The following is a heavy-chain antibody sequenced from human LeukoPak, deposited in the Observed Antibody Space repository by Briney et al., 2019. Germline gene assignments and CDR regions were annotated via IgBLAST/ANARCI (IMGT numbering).Heavy chain of an antibody. V-gene: IGHV3-53*01. CDR2: IYSGGST. CDR1: GGSISSSNW. Sequence: ETLSLTCAVSGGSISSSNWWSWVRQAPGKGLEWVSIIYSGGSTSYADSVKGRFTISRDNSKNTLFLQMNSLRAEDTAVYYCVRVNKPYLYGMDVWGQGTTVTVSS. D-gene: IGHD1/OR15-1a*01. J-gene: IGHJ6*02. CDR3: VRVNKPYLYGMDV.